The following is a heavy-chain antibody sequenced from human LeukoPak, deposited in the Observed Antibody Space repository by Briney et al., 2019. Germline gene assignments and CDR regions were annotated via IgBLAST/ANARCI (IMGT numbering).Heavy chain of an antibody. CDR3: ARFNSFYYGSGNYYTPNYFDY. V-gene: IGHV4-59*01. CDR2: IYYSGST. D-gene: IGHD3-10*01. J-gene: IGHJ4*02. Sequence: SETLSLTCTVSGGSITSYYWSWIRQPPGKGLEWIAYIYYSGSTYYNPSLKSRVTISVDTSKNQFSLKLSSVTAADTAAYYCARFNSFYYGSGNYYTPNYFDYWGQGTLVTVSS. CDR1: GGSITSYY.